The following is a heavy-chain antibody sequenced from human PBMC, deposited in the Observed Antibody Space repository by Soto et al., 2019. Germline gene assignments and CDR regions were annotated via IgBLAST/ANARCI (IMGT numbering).Heavy chain of an antibody. CDR1: GYSFTTYW. CDR2: IDPSDSYA. V-gene: IGHV5-10-1*01. CDR3: ARQGGGRTYYYGMDV. D-gene: IGHD3-16*01. Sequence: EVQLVQSGAEVKKPGESLRISCKGSGYSFTTYWISWVRQMPGKGLEWMGRIDPSDSYASYSPSFQGHVTISADKSIXTAYLQWSGLKASDTAMYYCARQGGGRTYYYGMDVWGQGTTVTVSS. J-gene: IGHJ6*02.